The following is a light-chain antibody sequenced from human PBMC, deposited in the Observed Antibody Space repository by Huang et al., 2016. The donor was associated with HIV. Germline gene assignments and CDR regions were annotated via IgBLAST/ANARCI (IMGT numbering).Light chain of an antibody. Sequence: DVQMTQSPSSLSASVGDRVTITCRSSQTINRYLPWYQQKPGKAPKLLIYGTSTLQSGVPSRFSGSGSGTDYTLTISSLQPEDFATYSCQQSFRTPYTFGQGTRLEIK. CDR3: QQSFRTPYT. CDR1: QTINRY. V-gene: IGKV1-39*01. J-gene: IGKJ2*01. CDR2: GTS.